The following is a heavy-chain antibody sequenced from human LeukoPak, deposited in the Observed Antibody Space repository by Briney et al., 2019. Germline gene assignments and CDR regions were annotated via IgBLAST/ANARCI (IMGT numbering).Heavy chain of an antibody. J-gene: IGHJ5*02. CDR2: IYYSGGT. V-gene: IGHV4-31*03. Sequence: PSQTLSLTCTVSGGSISSGGYYWSWIRQHPGKGLEWIGYIYYSGGTYYNPSLKSRVTISVDTSKNQFSLKLSSVTAADTAVYYCARERAYYYDSSGYYWGGFDPWGQGTLVTVSS. D-gene: IGHD3-22*01. CDR3: ARERAYYYDSSGYYWGGFDP. CDR1: GGSISSGGYY.